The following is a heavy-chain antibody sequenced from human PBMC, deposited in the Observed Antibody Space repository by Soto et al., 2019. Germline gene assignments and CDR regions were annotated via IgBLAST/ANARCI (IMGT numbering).Heavy chain of an antibody. J-gene: IGHJ2*01. CDR1: GFTFSGYA. Sequence: EVQLLESGGGLVQPGGSLRLSCAASGFTFSGYAMSWVRQAPGKGLERVSGISDSGDYTYYADSVKGRLTISRDNSKNTLYLRMNNLRAEDAAVYYCAKSAEVYWYFDICGRGTLVTVSS. CDR2: ISDSGDYT. CDR3: AKSAEVYWYFDI. V-gene: IGHV3-23*01.